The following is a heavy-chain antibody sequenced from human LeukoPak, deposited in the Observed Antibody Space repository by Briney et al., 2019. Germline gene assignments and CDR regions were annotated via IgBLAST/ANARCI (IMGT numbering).Heavy chain of an antibody. D-gene: IGHD2-15*01. CDR1: GGSISRYY. V-gene: IGHV4-59*08. J-gene: IGHJ4*02. CDR2: IYYNGST. Sequence: SETLSLTCTVSGGSISRYYWSWIRQPPGKGLEWIGYIYYNGSTNYNPSLKSRVTISVDTSKNQFSLKLSSVTAADTAVYYCARQISSGGSPYDYWGQGTLVTVSS. CDR3: ARQISSGGSPYDY.